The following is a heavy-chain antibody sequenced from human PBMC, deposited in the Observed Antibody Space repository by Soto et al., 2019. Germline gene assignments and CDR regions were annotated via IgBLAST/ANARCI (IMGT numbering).Heavy chain of an antibody. CDR1: GFSLSTSEVG. CDR3: AHTIADQSLRYYFDY. CDR2: IYWNGDK. J-gene: IGHJ4*02. D-gene: IGHD6-13*01. Sequence: QITLKESGPTPVKPTQTLTLTCTFSGFSLSTSEVGVGWIRQPPGKALEWLALIYWNGDKRYSPSLKSRLTITTDNTKNQVVLTMTKMDPVDTATYYGAHTIADQSLRYYFDYWGQGTLVTVSS. V-gene: IGHV2-5*01.